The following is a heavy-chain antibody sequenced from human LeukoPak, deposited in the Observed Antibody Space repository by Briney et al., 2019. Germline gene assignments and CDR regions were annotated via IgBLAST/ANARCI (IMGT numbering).Heavy chain of an antibody. D-gene: IGHD6-6*01. V-gene: IGHV4-34*01. CDR1: GGSFSGYY. Sequence: PSETLSLTCAVYGGSFSGYYWSWIRQPPGKGLEWIGEINHSGSTNYNPSLKSRVTISVDTSKNQFPLKLSSVTAADTAVYYCARASIAARRPWRWFGPWGQGTLVTVSS. CDR3: ARASIAARRPWRWFGP. J-gene: IGHJ5*02. CDR2: INHSGST.